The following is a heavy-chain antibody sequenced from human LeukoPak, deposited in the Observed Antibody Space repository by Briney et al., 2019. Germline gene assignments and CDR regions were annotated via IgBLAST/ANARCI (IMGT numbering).Heavy chain of an antibody. V-gene: IGHV3-7*01. J-gene: IGHJ4*02. CDR1: GFTFSTYW. Sequence: PGGSLRLSCAASGFTFSTYWMTWARQAPGKGLEWVAHISQDGSQKSYVDSVRGRFTISRDNAKNSLYLQTNSLRVEDTAVYYCARATTIAPETLDSWGQGTLVTVSS. CDR2: ISQDGSQK. CDR3: ARATTIAPETLDS. D-gene: IGHD4-11*01.